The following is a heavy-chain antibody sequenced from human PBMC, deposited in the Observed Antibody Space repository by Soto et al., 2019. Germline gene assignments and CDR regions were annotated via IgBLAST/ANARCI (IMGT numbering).Heavy chain of an antibody. CDR2: IYYSGST. Sequence: PSETLSLTCTVSGGSISSYYWSWIRQPPGKGLEWIGYIYYSGSTNYNPSLKSRVTISVDTSKNQFSLKLSSVTAADTAVYYCARDGALGYYGSGSYEGRRYYYYMDAWGKGTTVTVS. J-gene: IGHJ6*03. CDR3: ARDGALGYYGSGSYEGRRYYYYMDA. D-gene: IGHD3-10*01. V-gene: IGHV4-59*01. CDR1: GGSISSYY.